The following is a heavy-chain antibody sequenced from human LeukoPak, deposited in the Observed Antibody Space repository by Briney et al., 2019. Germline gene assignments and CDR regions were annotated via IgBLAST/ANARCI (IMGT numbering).Heavy chain of an antibody. J-gene: IGHJ4*02. CDR1: GFTFSSSA. V-gene: IGHV3-23*01. Sequence: SGGSLRLSCAASGFTFSSSAMSWVRQAPGKGLEWVSAISNNGGYTYYADSVQGRFTISRDNSKSTLRLQMNSLRAEDTAVYYCAKDYGSVDCWGQGTLVTVSS. CDR2: ISNNGGYT. D-gene: IGHD6-25*01. CDR3: AKDYGSVDC.